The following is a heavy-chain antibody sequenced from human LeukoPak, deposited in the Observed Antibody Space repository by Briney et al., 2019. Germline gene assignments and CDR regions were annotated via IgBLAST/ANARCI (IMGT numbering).Heavy chain of an antibody. J-gene: IGHJ6*02. V-gene: IGHV3-11*01. CDR3: GRVLAAGFQRAV. Sequence: GGSLRLSCAASGFSFSDSYMTWIRQAPGKGLECVSYISDSATTTWYADSVKGRFTISRDNAKKSLYLQMNNVSAEDTAVYYWGRVLAAGFQRAVGGQGTTLTISS. D-gene: IGHD6-13*01. CDR1: GFSFSDSY. CDR2: ISDSATTT.